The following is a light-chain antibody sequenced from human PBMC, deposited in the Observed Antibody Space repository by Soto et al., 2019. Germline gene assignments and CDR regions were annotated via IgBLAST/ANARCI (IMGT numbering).Light chain of an antibody. V-gene: IGKV2-28*01. J-gene: IGKJ2*01. Sequence: DTVVSQSPLSLPVSPGEPASISCRSSQSLLHSNGYNYLEWYVQKPGQSPQLLVYLGSTRAYGVPDRCSCSGSGTDFTLKISSVEAEDVGVYYCMQSLKAPPFTFGRGTKLEI. CDR2: LGS. CDR1: QSLLHSNGYNY. CDR3: MQSLKAPPFT.